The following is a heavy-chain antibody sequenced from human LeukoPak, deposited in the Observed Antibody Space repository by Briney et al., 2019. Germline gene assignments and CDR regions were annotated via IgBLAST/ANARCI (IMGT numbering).Heavy chain of an antibody. Sequence: GGSLRLSCAASGFTFSTYWMHWVRQAPGKGRTWVSGIRSDGSSTIYADSVKGRFTISRDNARNTLYLQMNRLRAEDTAVYYCARDSSGWGFDYWGQGSLVTVSS. CDR1: GFTFSTYW. CDR3: ARDSSGWGFDY. V-gene: IGHV3-74*01. CDR2: IRSDGSST. J-gene: IGHJ4*02. D-gene: IGHD6-25*01.